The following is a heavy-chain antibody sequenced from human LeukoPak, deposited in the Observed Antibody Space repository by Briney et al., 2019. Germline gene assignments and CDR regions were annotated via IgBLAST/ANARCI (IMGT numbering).Heavy chain of an antibody. CDR1: GYRFTSYW. D-gene: IGHD3-22*01. CDR3: ARLYYYDSSGPIDY. CDR2: IYPGDSDT. Sequence: GASLKISFKGSGYRFTSYWIGWVRQMPGKGLEWMGIIYPGDSDTRYSPSFQGQVTISADKSISTAYLQWSSLKASDTAMYYCARLYYYDSSGPIDYWGQGTLVTVSS. V-gene: IGHV5-51*01. J-gene: IGHJ4*02.